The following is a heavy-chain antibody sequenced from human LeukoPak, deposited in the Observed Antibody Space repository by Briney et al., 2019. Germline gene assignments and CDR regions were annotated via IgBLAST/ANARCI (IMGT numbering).Heavy chain of an antibody. CDR2: ISGSGGST. V-gene: IGHV3-23*01. J-gene: IGHJ4*02. D-gene: IGHD6-13*01. CDR1: GFTFSSYA. CDR3: AKGYSSSWLPFGY. Sequence: GGALRLSCAASGFTFSSYAMSWVRQAPGKGLEWVSAISGSGGSTYYADSVKGRFTISRDNSKNTLYLQMNSLRAEDTAVYYCAKGYSSSWLPFGYWGQGTLVTVSS.